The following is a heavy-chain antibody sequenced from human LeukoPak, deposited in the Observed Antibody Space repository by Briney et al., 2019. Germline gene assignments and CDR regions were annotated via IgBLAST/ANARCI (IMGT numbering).Heavy chain of an antibody. D-gene: IGHD6-19*01. J-gene: IGHJ4*02. CDR3: AKDIRAVGVMSGFDY. V-gene: IGHV3-9*01. CDR2: ISWNSGSI. Sequence: GRSLRLSCAASGFTFDDYAMHWVRQAPGKGLEWVSGISWNSGSIGYADSVKGRFTISRDNAKNSLYLQMNSLRAEDTALYYCAKDIRAVGVMSGFDYWGQGTLVTVSS. CDR1: GFTFDDYA.